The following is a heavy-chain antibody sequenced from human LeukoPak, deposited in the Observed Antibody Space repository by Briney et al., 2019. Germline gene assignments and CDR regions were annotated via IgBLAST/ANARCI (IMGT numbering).Heavy chain of an antibody. V-gene: IGHV4-59*08. J-gene: IGHJ4*02. D-gene: IGHD3-22*01. CDR3: ARQRLRGYYDSSGYSFDF. CDR1: GGSISSYY. CDR2: IHYSGST. Sequence: KPSETLSLTCTVSGGSISSYYWNWTRQPPGKGLEWIANIHYSGSTNYDPSLKSRVTISVDTSNNQFSLKLSSVTAADTAVYYCARQRLRGYYDSSGYSFDFGGQGPRVTVSS.